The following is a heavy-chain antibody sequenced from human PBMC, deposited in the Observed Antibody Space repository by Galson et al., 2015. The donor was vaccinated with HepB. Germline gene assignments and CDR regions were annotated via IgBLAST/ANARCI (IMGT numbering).Heavy chain of an antibody. V-gene: IGHV1-69*13. CDR3: ATGAGRQVNWFDP. CDR2: IVPIFGTP. CDR1: GDTFDSSS. D-gene: IGHD6-19*01. J-gene: IGHJ5*02. Sequence: SVKVSCKGSGDTFDSSSINWLRQAPGQGLQWMGRIVPIFGTPTYAQNFQDRVKITADDSTKTVYMELTSLRSDDTAVYHCATGAGRQVNWFDPWGQGTPVIVSS.